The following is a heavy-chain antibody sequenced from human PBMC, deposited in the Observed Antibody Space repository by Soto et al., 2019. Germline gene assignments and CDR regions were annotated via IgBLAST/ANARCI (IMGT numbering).Heavy chain of an antibody. Sequence: QAQLVQSGAEMKKPGASVKVSCKATGYTFSAYTMNWVRQAPGQSLEWMGWINAGSGNTKYSQNFQGRVNITRDTSAITVYMELTGLKSEDTAVYYCARDTETLGPRANDALDIWGQGTMVTVSS. CDR3: ARDTETLGPRANDALDI. CDR1: GYTFSAYT. D-gene: IGHD3-3*02. V-gene: IGHV1-3*01. CDR2: INAGSGNT. J-gene: IGHJ3*02.